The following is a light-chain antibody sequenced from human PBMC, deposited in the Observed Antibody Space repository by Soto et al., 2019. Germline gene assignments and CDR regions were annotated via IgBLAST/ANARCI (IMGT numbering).Light chain of an antibody. Sequence: ELVLTQSPGTLSLSPGERATLSCRASQSVTNNFLAWYQQKPGQAPRLLIYAASSRATGIPDRFSGSGSGTDFTLTISRLEPEDFAVYYCQQYGSSRITFGKGTRLEIK. CDR2: AAS. CDR3: QQYGSSRIT. J-gene: IGKJ5*01. CDR1: QSVTNNF. V-gene: IGKV3-20*01.